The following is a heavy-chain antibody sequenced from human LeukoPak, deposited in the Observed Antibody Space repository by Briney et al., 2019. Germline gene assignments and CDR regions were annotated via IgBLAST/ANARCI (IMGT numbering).Heavy chain of an antibody. CDR1: GGSFSSFA. CDR3: ARDGTNPYFYYYYMDV. V-gene: IGHV1-69*05. J-gene: IGHJ6*03. D-gene: IGHD2-21*01. CDR2: IIPLFGTA. Sequence: GASVKVSFKASGGSFSSFAISWVRQAPGQGLEWMGRIIPLFGTAFSAQKFQGRLTMTTDESTSTAYMELSSLRSEDTAVYYCARDGTNPYFYYYYMDVWGKGTPVTVSS.